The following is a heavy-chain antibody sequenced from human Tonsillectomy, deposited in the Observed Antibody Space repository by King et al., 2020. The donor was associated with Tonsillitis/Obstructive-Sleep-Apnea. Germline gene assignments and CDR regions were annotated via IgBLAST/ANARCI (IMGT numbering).Heavy chain of an antibody. V-gene: IGHV3-30*18. CDR3: AKDSPLRFLEGSWIGYMDV. Sequence: VQLVESGGGVVQPGRSLRLSCAASGFTFSSYGMRWVRQAPGKGLEWVAVISYDGRNKYYAESGKGRFTISRDNSKNTLYLQMNSLRAEDTAVYYCAKDSPLRFLEGSWIGYMDVWGKGTTVTVSS. J-gene: IGHJ6*03. D-gene: IGHD3-3*01. CDR2: ISYDGRNK. CDR1: GFTFSSYG.